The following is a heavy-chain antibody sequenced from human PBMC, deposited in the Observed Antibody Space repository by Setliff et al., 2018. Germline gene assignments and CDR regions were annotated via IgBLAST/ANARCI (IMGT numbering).Heavy chain of an antibody. CDR2: ISSGSLII. Sequence: GGSLRLSCAASGITFSTYSMNWVRQAPGKGPEWVSYISSGSLIIYYADSVKGRFTISRDNAKNSVYLQVNSLRAEDTAVYYCAGGRGWRFDDWGQGTLVTVSS. V-gene: IGHV3-48*01. CDR3: AGGRGWRFDD. D-gene: IGHD6-19*01. J-gene: IGHJ4*02. CDR1: GITFSTYS.